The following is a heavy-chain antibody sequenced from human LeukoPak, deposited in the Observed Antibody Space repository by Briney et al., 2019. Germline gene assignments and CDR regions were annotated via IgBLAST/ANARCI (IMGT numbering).Heavy chain of an antibody. CDR3: AKDSSYYDILTGYYYYYMDV. CDR2: ISSSGGST. J-gene: IGHJ6*03. CDR1: GFTFSNYA. V-gene: IGHV3-23*01. Sequence: GGSLRLSCAASGFTFSNYAMSWVRQAPGKGLEWVSGISSSGGSTYSADSVKGRFTISRDNSKSTMYLQMNSLRVEDTAVYYCAKDSSYYDILTGYYYYYMDVWGKGTTVTISS. D-gene: IGHD3-9*01.